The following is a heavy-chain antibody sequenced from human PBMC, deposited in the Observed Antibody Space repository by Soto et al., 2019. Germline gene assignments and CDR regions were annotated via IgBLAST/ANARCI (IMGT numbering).Heavy chain of an antibody. D-gene: IGHD5-18*01. Sequence: EVQLLESGGGLVQPGGSLRLSCAASGFNFSSYAMSWVRQAPGKGLEWVSGISGSDSSTYYADSVKGHFTISRDHPKNTLYLQMNSLRADDTAVYYCAKGGYGLNWFDPWGQGTLVTVSS. CDR3: AKGGYGLNWFDP. V-gene: IGHV3-23*01. CDR1: GFNFSSYA. CDR2: ISGSDSST. J-gene: IGHJ5*02.